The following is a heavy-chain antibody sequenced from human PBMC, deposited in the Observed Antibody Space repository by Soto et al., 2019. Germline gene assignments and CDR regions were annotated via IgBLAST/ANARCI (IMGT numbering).Heavy chain of an antibody. CDR2: IYYSGST. J-gene: IGHJ4*02. D-gene: IGHD6-6*01. Sequence: QVQLQESGPGLVKPSQTLSLTYTVSGGSISSGGYYWSWIRQHPGKGLEWIGYIYYSGSTYYNPSLKSRVTISVGTSKNQFSLKLSSVTAADTAVYYCAREESGSSSSFDYWGQGTLVTVSS. CDR3: AREESGSSSSFDY. CDR1: GGSISSGGYY. V-gene: IGHV4-31*03.